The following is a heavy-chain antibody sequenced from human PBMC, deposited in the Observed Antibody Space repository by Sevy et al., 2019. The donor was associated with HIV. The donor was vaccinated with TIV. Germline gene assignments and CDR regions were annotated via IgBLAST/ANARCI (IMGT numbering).Heavy chain of an antibody. D-gene: IGHD1-26*01. CDR3: ARDRDLSGSYLEYYYYAMDV. V-gene: IGHV1-46*01. CDR2: IDPSGST. J-gene: IGHJ6*02. Sequence: ASVKVSCKASGYTFITYYVHWVRQAPGQGLEWMGLIDPSGSTRYAQKFQGRVSMTGDTSTTTVYMGMSSLTSEDTAVYYCARDRDLSGSYLEYYYYAMDVWGQGTTVTVSS. CDR1: GYTFITYY.